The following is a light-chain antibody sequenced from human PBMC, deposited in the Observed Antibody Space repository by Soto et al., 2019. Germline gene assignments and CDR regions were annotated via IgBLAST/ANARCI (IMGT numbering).Light chain of an antibody. CDR3: SSYTSSSTLVV. V-gene: IGLV2-14*01. CDR2: EVS. CDR1: SSDVGGYNY. J-gene: IGLJ2*01. Sequence: QSVLTQPASVSGSPGHSITISCTGTSSDVGGYNYVSWYQQHPGKAPKLMIYEVSNRPSGVSNRFSVSKSGNTASLTISGLQAEDEADYYCSSYTSSSTLVVFGGGTKLTVL.